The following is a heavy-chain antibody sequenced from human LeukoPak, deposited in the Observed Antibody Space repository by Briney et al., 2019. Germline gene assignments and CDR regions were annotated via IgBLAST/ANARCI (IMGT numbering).Heavy chain of an antibody. V-gene: IGHV1-69*04. CDR1: GGTFSSYA. Sequence: ASVKVSCKASGGTFSSYAISWVRQAPGQGLEWMGRIIPILGIANYAQKFQGRVTITADKSTSTAYMELSSLRSEDTAVYYCARDSGGTSGYDSLYFDYWGQGTLVTVSS. J-gene: IGHJ4*02. CDR2: IIPILGIA. CDR3: ARDSGGTSGYDSLYFDY. D-gene: IGHD5-12*01.